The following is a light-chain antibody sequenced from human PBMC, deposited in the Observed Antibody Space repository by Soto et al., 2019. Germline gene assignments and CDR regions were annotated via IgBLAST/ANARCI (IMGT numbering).Light chain of an antibody. Sequence: QSVLTQPPSASGTPGQRVTISCSGSSSNIGSNTVNWYQQLPGTAPKLLIYSNNQRPPGVPARFSGSKTGTSASLAISGLQSEDEADNYCAAWDDSLNGSVFGGGTKLT. CDR3: AAWDDSLNGSV. V-gene: IGLV1-44*01. J-gene: IGLJ2*01. CDR2: SNN. CDR1: SSNIGSNT.